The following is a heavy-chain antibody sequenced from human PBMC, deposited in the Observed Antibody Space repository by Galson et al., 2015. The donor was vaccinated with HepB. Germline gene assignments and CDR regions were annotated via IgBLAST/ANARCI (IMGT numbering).Heavy chain of an antibody. V-gene: IGHV1-18*01. Sequence: SVKVSCKASGYTFTSYGISWVRQAPGQGLEWMGWISAYNGNTNYAQKLQGRVTMTTDTSTSTAYMELRSLRSDDTAVYYCARAPRYSSGWSYPHFDYWGQGTLVTVSS. J-gene: IGHJ4*02. CDR3: ARAPRYSSGWSYPHFDY. CDR1: GYTFTSYG. D-gene: IGHD6-19*01. CDR2: ISAYNGNT.